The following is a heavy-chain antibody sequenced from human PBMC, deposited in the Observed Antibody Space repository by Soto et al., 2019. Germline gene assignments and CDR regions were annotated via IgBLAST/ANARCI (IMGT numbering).Heavy chain of an antibody. CDR1: GFTFSSYA. V-gene: IGHV3-23*01. CDR2: ISGSGGST. J-gene: IGHJ6*02. CDR3: AKNYDFGVVIPPYGMDV. D-gene: IGHD3-3*01. Sequence: EVQLLESGGGLVQPGGSLRLSCAASGFTFSSYAMSWVRQAPGKGLEWVSAISGSGGSTYYADSVKGRFTISRNNSKNTLYLQMNSLRAEDTAVYYCAKNYDFGVVIPPYGMDVWGQGTTVTVSS.